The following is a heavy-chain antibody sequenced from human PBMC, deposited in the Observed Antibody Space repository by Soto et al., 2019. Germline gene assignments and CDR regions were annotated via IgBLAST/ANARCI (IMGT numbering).Heavy chain of an antibody. CDR3: ARGRGPLDY. V-gene: IGHV4-34*01. D-gene: IGHD3-10*01. J-gene: IGHJ4*02. CDR1: GGSFSGYY. CDR2: INHSGST. Sequence: SXTLSLTCAVYGGSFSGYYWSWIRQPPGKGLEWIGEINHSGSTNYNPSLKSRVTISVDTSKNQFSLKLSSVTAADTAVYYCARGRGPLDYWGQGTLVTVSS.